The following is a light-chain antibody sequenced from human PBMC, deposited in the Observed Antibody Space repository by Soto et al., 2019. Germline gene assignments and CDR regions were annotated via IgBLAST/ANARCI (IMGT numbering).Light chain of an antibody. CDR1: QDISNY. CDR2: DAS. J-gene: IGKJ3*01. Sequence: DIPMTQSPSSLSASVGDRVTITCQASQDISNYLNWYQQKPGKAPKLLIYDASNLETGVPSRFSGSGSGTDFTFTISSLQPEYSATYYCQQYDNLPPFTFGPGTKVDIK. V-gene: IGKV1-33*01. CDR3: QQYDNLPPFT.